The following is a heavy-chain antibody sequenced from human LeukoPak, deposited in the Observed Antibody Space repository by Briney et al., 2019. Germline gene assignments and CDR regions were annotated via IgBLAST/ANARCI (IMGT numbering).Heavy chain of an antibody. CDR2: ISSSSSYI. V-gene: IGHV3-21*01. Sequence: GGSLRLSCAASGFTFSSYSMNWVRQAPGKGLEWVSSISSSSSYIYYADSVKGRFTISRDNARNSLYLQMNSLRAEDTAVYYCARHYFQDAFDIWGQGTMVTVSS. CDR1: GFTFSSYS. J-gene: IGHJ3*02. CDR3: ARHYFQDAFDI. D-gene: IGHD3-10*01.